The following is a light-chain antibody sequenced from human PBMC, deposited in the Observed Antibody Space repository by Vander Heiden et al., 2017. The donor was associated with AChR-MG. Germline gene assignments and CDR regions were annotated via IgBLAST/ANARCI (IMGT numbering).Light chain of an antibody. CDR3: QQSDSTPFP. CDR2: AAS. J-gene: IGKJ3*01. V-gene: IGKV1-39*01. Sequence: DIQMTQSPSSLSASVGDRVTITCRASQSISSYLNWYQQKPGKAPKLLIYAASSLQSGVPSRFSGSGSGTDFTLTISSLQPEDFATYYCQQSDSTPFPFGPRTKVDIK. CDR1: QSISSY.